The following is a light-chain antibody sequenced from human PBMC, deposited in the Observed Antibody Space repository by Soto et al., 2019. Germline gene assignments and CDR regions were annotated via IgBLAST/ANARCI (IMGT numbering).Light chain of an antibody. CDR3: QQFNTYPIT. J-gene: IGKJ5*01. CDR1: QDIRGA. Sequence: AIQLTQSPSSLSASVGDRVTITCRAIQDIRGALAWYQQKPGKPPKLLIFDVSSLQSGVPSRFSGSGSGTDFTLTISSLQPEDFATYYCQQFNTYPITFGQGTRLEIK. V-gene: IGKV1-13*02. CDR2: DVS.